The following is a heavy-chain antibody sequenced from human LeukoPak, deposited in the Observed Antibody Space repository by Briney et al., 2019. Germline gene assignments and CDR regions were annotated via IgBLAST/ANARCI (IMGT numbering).Heavy chain of an antibody. Sequence: SETLSLTCTVSGGSISSGDYYWSWIRQPPGKGLEWIGYIYYSGSTNYNPSLKSRVTISVDTSKNQFSLKLSSVTAADTAVYYCARDKGYYFDYWGQGTLVTVSS. J-gene: IGHJ4*02. V-gene: IGHV4-61*08. CDR3: ARDKGYYFDY. CDR2: IYYSGST. CDR1: GGSISSGDYY.